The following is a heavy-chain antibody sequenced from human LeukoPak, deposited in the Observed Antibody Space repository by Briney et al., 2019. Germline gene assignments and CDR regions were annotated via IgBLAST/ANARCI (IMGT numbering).Heavy chain of an antibody. CDR1: GFSFSSYG. Sequence: GGSLRLSCAASGFSFSSYGMHWVRQAPGKGLEWVAFIRYDGSNKYYADSGKGRFTISRDNSKNTLYLQMNSLRAEDTAVYYCAKDSGWYQLPDYWGQGTLVTVSS. J-gene: IGHJ4*02. D-gene: IGHD2-2*01. V-gene: IGHV3-30*02. CDR2: IRYDGSNK. CDR3: AKDSGWYQLPDY.